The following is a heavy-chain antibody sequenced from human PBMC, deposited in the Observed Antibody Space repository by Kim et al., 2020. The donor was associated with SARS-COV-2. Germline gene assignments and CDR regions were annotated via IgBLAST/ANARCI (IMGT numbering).Heavy chain of an antibody. D-gene: IGHD4-4*01. CDR3: ARDHQYSVDY. V-gene: IGHV6-1*01. J-gene: IGHJ4*02. CDR2: TYYRSKWYN. Sequence: SQTLSLTCVISGDNVSGDSVAWTWLRQSPSRGLEWLGRTYYRSKWYNDYAVSVKGRITISPDTSKNQFSLQVNSVTPEDTAVYYCARDHQYSVDYWGQGTLVTVSS. CDR1: GDNVSGDSVA.